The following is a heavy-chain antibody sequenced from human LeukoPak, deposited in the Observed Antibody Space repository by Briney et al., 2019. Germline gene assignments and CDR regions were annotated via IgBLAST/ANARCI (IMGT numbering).Heavy chain of an antibody. CDR2: ISAYNGNT. V-gene: IGHV1-18*01. Sequence: ASVKVSCKASGYTFTSYGISWVRQAPGQGLEWMGWISAYNGNTNYAQKLQGRVTMTTDTSTSTAYMELRSLRSDDTALYYCARGDRIDSSSWYNWFDPWGQGTLVTVSS. J-gene: IGHJ5*02. CDR3: ARGDRIDSSSWYNWFDP. CDR1: GYTFTSYG. D-gene: IGHD6-13*01.